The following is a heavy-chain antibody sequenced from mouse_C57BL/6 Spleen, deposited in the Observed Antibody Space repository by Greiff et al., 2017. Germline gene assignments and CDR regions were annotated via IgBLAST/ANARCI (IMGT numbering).Heavy chain of an antibody. CDR1: GFTFSNYW. V-gene: IGHV6-3*01. D-gene: IGHD2-4*01. Sequence: VQLKESGGGLVQPGGSMKLSCVASGFTFSNYWMNWVRQSPEKGLEWVAQIRLKSDNYATHYAESVKGRFTISRDDSKSSFYLQMNNLRAEDTGIYYCTDDYGYYAMDYWGQGTSVTVSS. J-gene: IGHJ4*01. CDR3: TDDYGYYAMDY. CDR2: IRLKSDNYAT.